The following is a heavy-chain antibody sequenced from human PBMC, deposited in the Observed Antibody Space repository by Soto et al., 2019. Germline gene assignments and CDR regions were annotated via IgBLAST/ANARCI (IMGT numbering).Heavy chain of an antibody. D-gene: IGHD6-19*01. CDR1: GYTLTELS. CDR2: FDPEDGET. V-gene: IGHV1-24*01. J-gene: IGHJ3*02. Sequence: ASVKVSCKVSGYTLTELSMHWVRQAPGKGLEWMGGFDPEDGETIYAQKFQGRVTMTEDTSTDTAYMGLSSLRSEDTAVYYCATTHPPGIAVAGTPGPFDIWGQGTMVTVSS. CDR3: ATTHPPGIAVAGTPGPFDI.